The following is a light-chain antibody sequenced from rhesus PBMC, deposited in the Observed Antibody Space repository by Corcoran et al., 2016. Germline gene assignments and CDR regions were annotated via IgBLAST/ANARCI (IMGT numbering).Light chain of an antibody. Sequence: ETVVTQSPATLSLSPGERATLSCRASQSVGSNLAWYPQRPGQAPKLLIYAASSRATGIPERLSGSGSGTEFTLTSSSLEPEDVGVYYCQQYNKGSTFGGGTKVEIK. CDR2: AAS. CDR3: QQYNKGST. CDR1: QSVGSN. V-gene: IGKV3-42*02. J-gene: IGKJ4*01.